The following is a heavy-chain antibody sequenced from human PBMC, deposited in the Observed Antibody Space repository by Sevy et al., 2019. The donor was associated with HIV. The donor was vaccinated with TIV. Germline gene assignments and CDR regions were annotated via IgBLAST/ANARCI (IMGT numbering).Heavy chain of an antibody. D-gene: IGHD3-22*01. V-gene: IGHV3-15*01. CDR1: GFTFSNAW. CDR3: TTAYYYDTSAYYDY. CDR2: IKSKTDGGTT. J-gene: IGHJ4*02. Sequence: GGSLRLSCAASGFTFSNAWMSWVRQAPGKGLEWVGRIKSKTDGGTTDYAAPVKGRVTISRDDSKNTLYLQMNSLKTEDTAVDYCTTAYYYDTSAYYDYWGQGTLVTVSS.